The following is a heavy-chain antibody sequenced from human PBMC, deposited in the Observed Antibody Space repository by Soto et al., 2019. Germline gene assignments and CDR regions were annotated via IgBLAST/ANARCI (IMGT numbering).Heavy chain of an antibody. D-gene: IGHD3-10*01. J-gene: IGHJ4*02. Sequence: SETLSLTCTVSGGSISSSSYFWGWIRQPPGKGLEWIGYIYYSGSTNYNPSLKSRVTISVDTSKNQFSLKLNSMTAADTAVYYCARHNYGSGSTYFDYWGQGTLVTVSS. CDR1: GGSISSSSYF. V-gene: IGHV4-61*05. CDR2: IYYSGST. CDR3: ARHNYGSGSTYFDY.